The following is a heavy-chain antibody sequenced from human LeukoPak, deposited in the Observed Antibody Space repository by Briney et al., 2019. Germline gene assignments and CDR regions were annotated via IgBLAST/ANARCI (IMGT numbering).Heavy chain of an antibody. J-gene: IGHJ4*02. CDR3: AKGGSNGWAPIDY. CDR1: GYTFTDYY. V-gene: IGHV1-2*02. D-gene: IGHD6-19*01. CDR2: ISPSSGDT. Sequence: GASVKVSCKASGYTFTDYYMHWVRRAPGQGLEWMGWISPSSGDTRHAQRFQDRVTMTRDTPVSTAYMELTRLQSDDTAVYYCAKGGSNGWAPIDYWGQGTLVTVSS.